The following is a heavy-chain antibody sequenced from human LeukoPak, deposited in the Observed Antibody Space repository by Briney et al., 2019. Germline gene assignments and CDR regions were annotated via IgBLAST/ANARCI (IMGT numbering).Heavy chain of an antibody. CDR1: GFIFSSYA. CDR2: ISSDGYST. J-gene: IGHJ4*02. V-gene: IGHV3-64D*09. Sequence: PGGSLRLSCSASGFIFSSYAMHWVRQAPGKEFEYVSAISSDGYSTYYGDSVKGRFTISRDNSKNTLYLQMSSLRAEDTAVYYCVKDLWYASGWCLFEYWGQGTLVTVSS. CDR3: VKDLWYASGWCLFEY. D-gene: IGHD6-19*01.